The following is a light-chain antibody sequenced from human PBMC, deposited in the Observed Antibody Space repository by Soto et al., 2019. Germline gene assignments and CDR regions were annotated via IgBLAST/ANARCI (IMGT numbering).Light chain of an antibody. J-gene: IGLJ1*01. CDR1: SSDVGAYNY. CDR3: SSYTSRTTDV. Sequence: QSALTQPASVSGSPGQSITISCTGTSSDVGAYNYVSWYQQHPGKAPKLMIYDVNNRPSGVSNRFSGSKSGNTASLTISGLQAGDESDYYCSSYTSRTTDVFGAGTTLTVL. CDR2: DVN. V-gene: IGLV2-14*03.